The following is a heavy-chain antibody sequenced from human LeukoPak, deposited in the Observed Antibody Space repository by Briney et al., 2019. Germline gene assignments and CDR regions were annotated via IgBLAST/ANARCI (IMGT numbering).Heavy chain of an antibody. CDR2: MGHNGTT. Sequence: GSLRLSCAASGFTFSSYAMHWVRQPPGKGLEWIGEMGHNGTTNYNPSLKGRVTISLDTSKNQFSLKLTSVTAADTAVYYCARPSGGTPFKRFDYWGEGTLVTVSS. CDR3: ARPSGGTPFKRFDY. J-gene: IGHJ4*02. V-gene: IGHV4-34*01. D-gene: IGHD1-14*01. CDR1: GFTFSSYA.